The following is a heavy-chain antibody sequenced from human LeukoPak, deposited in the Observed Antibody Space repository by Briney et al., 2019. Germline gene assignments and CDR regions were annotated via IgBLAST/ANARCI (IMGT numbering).Heavy chain of an antibody. CDR2: IIGSSGNT. V-gene: IGHV3-23*01. CDR3: VKGCYNYIEMGYFDY. D-gene: IGHD5-24*01. CDR1: GGTFSSFA. J-gene: IGHJ4*02. Sequence: PGGTLRLSCVASGGTFSSFALSWVRQAPGKGLEWVSLIIGSSGNTFYADSVRGRFSISRDNSKNRLYLHMNSLRAKDTALYSCVKGCYNYIEMGYFDYWGQGTLVTVSS.